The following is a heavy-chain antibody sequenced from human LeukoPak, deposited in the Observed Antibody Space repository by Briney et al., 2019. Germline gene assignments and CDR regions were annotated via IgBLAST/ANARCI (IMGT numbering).Heavy chain of an antibody. CDR1: GFTFSSYA. Sequence: AGSLRLSCAASGFTFSSYAMSWVRQAAGKGLEWVSAISGSGGSTYYADSVKGRFTISRDNSKNTLYLQMNSLRAEDTAVYYCAKGVLRSLEWAPSYYYMDVWGKGTTVTVSS. V-gene: IGHV3-23*01. CDR3: AKGVLRSLEWAPSYYYMDV. J-gene: IGHJ6*03. CDR2: ISGSGGST. D-gene: IGHD3-3*01.